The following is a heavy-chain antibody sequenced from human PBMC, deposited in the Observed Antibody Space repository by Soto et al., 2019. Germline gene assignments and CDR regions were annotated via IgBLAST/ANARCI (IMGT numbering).Heavy chain of an antibody. J-gene: IGHJ4*02. D-gene: IGHD6-19*01. CDR2: VTHSGTA. V-gene: IGHV4-30-2*01. Sequence: SETLSLTCAVSGGSIDSGAFSLSWIRQPPGKGLEWIVYVTHSGTAYSIPSLNGRLTLSVDSSQTQFSLKLTSVTAADSAFYYCARIHWAQSSLDYWGRGILVTVSS. CDR3: ARIHWAQSSLDY. CDR1: GGSIDSGAFS.